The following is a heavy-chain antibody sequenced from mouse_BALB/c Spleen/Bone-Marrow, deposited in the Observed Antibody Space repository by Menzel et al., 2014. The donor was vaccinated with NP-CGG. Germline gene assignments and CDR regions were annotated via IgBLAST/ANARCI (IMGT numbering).Heavy chain of an antibody. CDR1: GYTFTDYA. CDR2: ISTYYGDA. CDR3: ARGIDDYVAWFAY. D-gene: IGHD2-4*01. V-gene: IGHV1S137*01. J-gene: IGHJ3*01. Sequence: QVQLQQSGAELVRPGVSVKISCKGSGYTFTDYAMHWVKQSHAKSLEWIGVISTYYGDASYNQKFMGKATMTVDKSSSTAYMELARLTSEDSAVYYCARGIDDYVAWFAYWGQGTLVTVSA.